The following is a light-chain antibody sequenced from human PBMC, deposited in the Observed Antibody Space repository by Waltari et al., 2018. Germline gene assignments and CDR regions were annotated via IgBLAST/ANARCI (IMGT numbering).Light chain of an antibody. CDR3: QQYNNWPFT. Sequence: ERVMTQSPATLSVSPGEGATRSCRASQSVSSNLAWYQQKPGRAPRLLMYGASTRATGIPARFSGWGSGTEFTLTINSMQSEDFAVYYCQQYNNWPFTFGQGTKLEIK. CDR1: QSVSSN. CDR2: GAS. J-gene: IGKJ2*01. V-gene: IGKV3-15*01.